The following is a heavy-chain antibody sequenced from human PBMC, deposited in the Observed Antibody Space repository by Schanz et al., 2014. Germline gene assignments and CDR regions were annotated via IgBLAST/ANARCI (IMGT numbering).Heavy chain of an antibody. CDR3: AREHQWLAKYCMDV. CDR1: GFVFRTFA. CDR2: ITGSGSKT. J-gene: IGHJ6*03. D-gene: IGHD6-19*01. Sequence: EVQLVESGGGLVQPGGSLRVSCAASGFVFRTFAMYWVRQAPGKGLEWVSAITGSGSKTYYADSVKGRFTISRDNPKSTLYLQMNSQRAEDTAVYYCAREHQWLAKYCMDVWGKGTTVTVSS. V-gene: IGHV3-23*04.